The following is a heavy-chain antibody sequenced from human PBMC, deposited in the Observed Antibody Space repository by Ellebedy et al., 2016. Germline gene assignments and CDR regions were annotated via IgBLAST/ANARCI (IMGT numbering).Heavy chain of an antibody. Sequence: GESLKISXVASGFTFSGAWMNWVRQAPGKGLEWVGLIRGHGGTTDYAAPVKGRFTISTDDSENTLYLHMNSLETEDTAMYYCATDVPTLPGTAFDYWGQGILVTVSS. CDR3: ATDVPTLPGTAFDY. CDR1: GFTFSGAW. J-gene: IGHJ4*02. D-gene: IGHD6-13*01. CDR2: IRGHGGTT. V-gene: IGHV3-15*01.